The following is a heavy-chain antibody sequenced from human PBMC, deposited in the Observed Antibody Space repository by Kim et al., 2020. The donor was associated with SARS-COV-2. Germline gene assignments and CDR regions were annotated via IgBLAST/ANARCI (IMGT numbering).Heavy chain of an antibody. V-gene: IGHV3-48*02. CDR3: ARGPNDYGDYVNWFDP. Sequence: GGSLRLSCAASGFTFSSYSMNWVRQAPGKGLEWVSYISSSSSTIYYADSVKGRFTISRDNAKNSLYLQMNSLRDEDTAVYYCARGPNDYGDYVNWFDPWGQGTLVTVSS. CDR2: ISSSSSTI. CDR1: GFTFSSYS. J-gene: IGHJ5*02. D-gene: IGHD4-17*01.